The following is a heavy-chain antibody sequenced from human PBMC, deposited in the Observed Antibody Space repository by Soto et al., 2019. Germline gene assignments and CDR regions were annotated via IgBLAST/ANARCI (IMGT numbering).Heavy chain of an antibody. CDR1: GYTFTSYG. V-gene: IGHV1-18*01. Sequence: ASVKVSCKASGYTFTSYGISWVRQAPGQGLEWMGWISAYNGNTNYAQKLQGRVTMTTDTSTSTAYMELRSLRSDDTAVYYCARDGMPMAYYYYYYMDVWGKGTTVTVSS. CDR3: ARDGMPMAYYYYYYMDV. J-gene: IGHJ6*03. D-gene: IGHD2-2*01. CDR2: ISAYNGNT.